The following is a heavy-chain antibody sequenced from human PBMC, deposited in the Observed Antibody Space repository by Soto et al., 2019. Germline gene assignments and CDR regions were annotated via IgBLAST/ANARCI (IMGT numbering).Heavy chain of an antibody. CDR3: ARYSGYDPKNYCYDGMDV. D-gene: IGHD5-12*01. J-gene: IGHJ6*02. V-gene: IGHV1-18*04. Sequence: ASVKVSCKTSGYTFTSYYIIWVRQAPGQGLESMGWISAYNGNTNYAQKLQGRVTMTTDTSTSTAYMELRSLRSDDTAVYYCARYSGYDPKNYCYDGMDVWGQGTTVTVSS. CDR2: ISAYNGNT. CDR1: GYTFTSYY.